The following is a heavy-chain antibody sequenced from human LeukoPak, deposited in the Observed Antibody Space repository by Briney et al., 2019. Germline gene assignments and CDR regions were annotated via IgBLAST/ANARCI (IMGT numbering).Heavy chain of an antibody. Sequence: GGSLRLSCATSGFPFSSNWMTCVRQAPGKGLEWVANIKQDGSEKYYVDSVKGRFTISRDNAKNSLYLQMNSLRADDTAVYYSARGLQSAYWGQGTLVTVSS. CDR1: GFPFSSNW. CDR3: ARGLQSAY. V-gene: IGHV3-7*05. D-gene: IGHD4-11*01. CDR2: IKQDGSEK. J-gene: IGHJ4*02.